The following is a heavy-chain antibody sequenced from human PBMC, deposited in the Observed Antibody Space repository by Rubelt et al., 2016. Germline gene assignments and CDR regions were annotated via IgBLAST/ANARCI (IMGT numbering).Heavy chain of an antibody. Sequence: QVQLVQSEAEVKKPGASVKVSCKASGYTFTSYGISWVRQAPGQGLEWMGWISAYNGNTNYAQKRQGRVTSTTDTSTSTAYMELRSLRSDDTAVYYCARERIRIAARQGWYFDLWGRGTLVTVSS. CDR1: GYTFTSYG. D-gene: IGHD6-6*01. J-gene: IGHJ2*01. V-gene: IGHV1-18*01. CDR3: ARERIRIAARQGWYFDL. CDR2: ISAYNGNT.